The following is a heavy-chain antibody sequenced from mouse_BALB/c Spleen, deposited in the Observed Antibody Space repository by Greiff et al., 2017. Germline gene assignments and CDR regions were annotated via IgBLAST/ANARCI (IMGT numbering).Heavy chain of an antibody. J-gene: IGHJ3*01. CDR3: ARDYGSSYGWFAY. V-gene: IGHV1-67*01. D-gene: IGHD1-1*01. CDR2: ISTYYGNT. Sequence: VQLQQSGPELVRPGVSVKISCKGSGYTFTDYAMHWVKQSHAKSLEWIGVISTYYGNTNYNQKFKGKATMTVDKSSSTAYMELPRLTSEDSAIYYCARDYGSSYGWFAYWGQGTLVTVSA. CDR1: GYTFTDYA.